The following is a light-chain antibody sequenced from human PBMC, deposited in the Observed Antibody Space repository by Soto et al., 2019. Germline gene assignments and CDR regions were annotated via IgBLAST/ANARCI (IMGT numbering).Light chain of an antibody. CDR3: LVWDSSGDDTSDRTSNRWV. Sequence: SYELTQPPSVSVAPGQTAMVTCGGNNIGNESVHWYQQRPGQAPVLVVYDDTDRPSGIPERFSGSKSGNTATLTISRVEAGDEADYYCLVWDSSGDDTSDRTSNRWVFGGGTKVTVL. V-gene: IGLV3-21*02. J-gene: IGLJ3*02. CDR1: NIGNES. CDR2: DDT.